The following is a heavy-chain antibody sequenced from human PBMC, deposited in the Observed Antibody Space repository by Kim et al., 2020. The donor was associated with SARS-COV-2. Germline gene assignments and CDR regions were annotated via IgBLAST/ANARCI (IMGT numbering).Heavy chain of an antibody. J-gene: IGHJ6*01. CDR2: ISGSGFST. CDR3: AKIAPPSLRELTKDDMD. CDR1: GFTFKTYD. V-gene: IGHV3-23*01. D-gene: IGHD1-7*01. Sequence: GGSLRLSCAASGFTFKTYDMTWVRQAPGKGLEWVASISGSGFSTYYVDSVKGRFLISRDNSKDTLYLEMNTVRAEDTALYFCAKIAPPSLRELTKDDMD.